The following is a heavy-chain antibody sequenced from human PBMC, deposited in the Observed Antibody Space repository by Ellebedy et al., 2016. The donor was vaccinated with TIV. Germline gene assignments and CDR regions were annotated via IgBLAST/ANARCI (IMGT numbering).Heavy chain of an antibody. CDR3: ARGFAGRSMDV. CDR2: INHSGST. J-gene: IGHJ6*02. Sequence: SETLSLXXAVYGGSFSGYYWSWIRQPPGKGLEWIGEINHSGSTNYNPSLKSRVTISVDTSKNQFSLKLSSVTAADTAVYYCARGFAGRSMDVWGQGTTVTVSS. CDR1: GGSFSGYY. D-gene: IGHD6-13*01. V-gene: IGHV4-34*01.